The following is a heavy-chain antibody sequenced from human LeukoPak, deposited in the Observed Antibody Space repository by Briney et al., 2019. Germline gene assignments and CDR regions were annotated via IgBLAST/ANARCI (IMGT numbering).Heavy chain of an antibody. D-gene: IGHD5-24*01. CDR2: IYFTGST. Sequence: SETLSLTCTVSGGSISNYYWNWIRQPPGKGLEWIGYIYFTGSTNYNPSLKSRVSISLDTSKNQFSLKLSSVTAADTAIYYCARGRWLQFSDWGPGTLVTVSS. V-gene: IGHV4-59*01. CDR1: GGSISNYY. J-gene: IGHJ4*02. CDR3: ARGRWLQFSD.